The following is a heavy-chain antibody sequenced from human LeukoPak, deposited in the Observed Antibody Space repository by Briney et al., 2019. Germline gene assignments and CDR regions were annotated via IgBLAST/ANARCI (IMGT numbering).Heavy chain of an antibody. CDR1: GFALSSYA. CDR3: ARNPSMIRGENTPYFDY. V-gene: IGHV3-23*01. J-gene: IGHJ4*02. CDR2: TSSSDAGT. D-gene: IGHD3-10*01. Sequence: HPGGSLRLSCAASGFALSSYAMSWVRQAPGKGLEWVSATSSSDAGTYHAESVRGRFTISRDNSKNTLYLQMNSLRSEDTAVYYCARNPSMIRGENTPYFDYLGQGTLV.